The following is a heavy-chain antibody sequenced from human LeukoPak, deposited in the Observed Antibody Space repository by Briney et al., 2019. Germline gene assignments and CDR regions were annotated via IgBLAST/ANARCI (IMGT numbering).Heavy chain of an antibody. CDR1: GYSFTTYW. CDR3: ARHEGSGSYYSY. J-gene: IGHJ4*02. D-gene: IGHD1-26*01. Sequence: GESLKISFKGSGYSFTTYWIAWVRQMPGRGLEWVGIISPDDSEIRYSPSFRGQVTISADKSTSTAYLQWSRLKASDTAIYYCARHEGSGSYYSYWGQGTLVTVSS. CDR2: ISPDDSEI. V-gene: IGHV5-51*01.